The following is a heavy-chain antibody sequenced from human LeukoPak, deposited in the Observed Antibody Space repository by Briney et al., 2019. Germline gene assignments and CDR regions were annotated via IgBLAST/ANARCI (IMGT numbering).Heavy chain of an antibody. CDR2: IYPGDSET. V-gene: IGHV5-51*01. CDR1: GYSFTSHW. D-gene: IGHD3-3*01. J-gene: IGHJ4*02. CDR3: ARQTGRITVPDY. Sequence: GESLKISCKGSGYSFTSHWIGWVRQMPGKGLEWMGIIYPGDSETKYSPSFQGHVTISADKSISTAYLQWSSLKASDTAMYFCARQTGRITVPDYWGQGTLVTVSS.